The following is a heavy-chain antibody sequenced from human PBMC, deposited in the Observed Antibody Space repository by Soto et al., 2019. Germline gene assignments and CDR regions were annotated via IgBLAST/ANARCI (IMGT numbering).Heavy chain of an antibody. CDR3: ARLSAGWLDP. D-gene: IGHD6-19*01. CDR1: GGYVSSNY. V-gene: IGHV4-59*02. J-gene: IGHJ5*02. Sequence: QVQLQESGPGLVKPSETLSLTCTVSGGYVSSNYWSWIRQPPGKGLEWIGDSGSTNNNPSLKSRVTISVDTAKNQFSLNLSSVTAAYTAVYYCARLSAGWLDPWGQGTLVTVAS. CDR2: SGST.